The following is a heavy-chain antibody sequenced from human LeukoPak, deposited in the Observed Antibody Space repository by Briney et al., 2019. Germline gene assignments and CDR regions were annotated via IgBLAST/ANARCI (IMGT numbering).Heavy chain of an antibody. Sequence: GASVKVSCKASGYTFTGYFIHWVRQAPGQGLEWMGWINPNSGGTNYAQKFQGRVTMTTDTSMSTAYMELSRLTSDDTAVYYCARDRFVTIFGVVPRHYYYYYYMDVWGKGTTVTVSS. D-gene: IGHD3-3*01. CDR3: ARDRFVTIFGVVPRHYYYYYYMDV. CDR2: INPNSGGT. J-gene: IGHJ6*03. V-gene: IGHV1-2*02. CDR1: GYTFTGYF.